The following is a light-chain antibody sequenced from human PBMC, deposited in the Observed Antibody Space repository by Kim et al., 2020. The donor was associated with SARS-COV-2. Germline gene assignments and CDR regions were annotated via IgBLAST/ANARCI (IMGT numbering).Light chain of an antibody. CDR2: GAS. Sequence: TAGERATHSCRASQSGSSSYLAGYQQKPGQAPRLLIYGASSRATGIPDRFSGSGSGKDFTLTISTLEPEDFAVYYCQQYSSSLITFGQGTRLEIK. J-gene: IGKJ5*01. V-gene: IGKV3-20*01. CDR3: QQYSSSLIT. CDR1: QSGSSSY.